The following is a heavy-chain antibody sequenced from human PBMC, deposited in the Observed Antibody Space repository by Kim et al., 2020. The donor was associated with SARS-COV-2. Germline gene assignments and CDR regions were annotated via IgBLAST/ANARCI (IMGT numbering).Heavy chain of an antibody. Sequence: GGSLRLSCAASGFTFSSYWMHWVRQAPGKGLVWVSRINSDGSSTSYADSVKGRFTISRDNAKNTLYLQMNSLRAEDTAVYYCARATEAVALRPWGQGTLVTVSS. CDR1: GFTFSSYW. CDR2: INSDGSST. J-gene: IGHJ5*02. D-gene: IGHD6-19*01. CDR3: ARATEAVALRP. V-gene: IGHV3-74*01.